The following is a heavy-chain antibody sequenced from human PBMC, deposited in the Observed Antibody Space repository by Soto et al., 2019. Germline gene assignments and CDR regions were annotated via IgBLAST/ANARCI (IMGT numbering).Heavy chain of an antibody. CDR3: ASPGLRPRPSYYYYGMDV. CDR1: GGSISSSSYY. Sequence: SETLSLTCTVSGGSISSSSYYWGWIRQPPGKGLEWIGSIYYSGSTYYNPSLKSRVTISVDTSKNQFSLKLSSVTAADTAVYYCASPGLRPRPSYYYYGMDVWGQGTTVTVSS. D-gene: IGHD4-17*01. CDR2: IYYSGST. V-gene: IGHV4-39*01. J-gene: IGHJ6*02.